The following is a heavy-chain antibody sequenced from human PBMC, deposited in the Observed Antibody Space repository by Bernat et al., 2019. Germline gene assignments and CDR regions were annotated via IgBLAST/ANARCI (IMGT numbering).Heavy chain of an antibody. Sequence: QVTLKESGPALVKPTQTLTLTCTFSGFSLSTSGMRVSWIRQPPGKALEWLARIDWDDDKFYSTSLKTRLTISKDTSKNQVVLTMTNMDPVDTATYYCAWTGERYSGYTNYYYMDVWGKGTTVTVSS. CDR1: GFSLSTSGMR. J-gene: IGHJ6*03. D-gene: IGHD5-12*01. V-gene: IGHV2-70*04. CDR2: IDWDDDK. CDR3: AWTGERYSGYTNYYYMDV.